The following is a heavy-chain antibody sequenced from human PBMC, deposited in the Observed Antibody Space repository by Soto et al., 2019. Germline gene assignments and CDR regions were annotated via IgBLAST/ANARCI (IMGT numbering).Heavy chain of an antibody. V-gene: IGHV4-59*11. J-gene: IGHJ4*02. CDR2: IHYSGST. D-gene: IGHD7-27*01. CDR1: GVSTTSHY. CDR3: TGGGPGHPFDY. Sequence: QVQLQESGPGLVKPSETLSLTCTVSGVSTTSHYWTWIRQPPGKGLEWIGNIHYSGSTNYRPSLKSRVIISVDTSENQSSLKLSSVTTADTAVYYCTGGGPGHPFDYWGQGTLVSVSS.